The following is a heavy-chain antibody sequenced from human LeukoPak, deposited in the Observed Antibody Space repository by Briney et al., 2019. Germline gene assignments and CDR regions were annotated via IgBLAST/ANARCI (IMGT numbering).Heavy chain of an antibody. V-gene: IGHV4-59*08. D-gene: IGHD1-26*01. J-gene: IGHJ5*01. CDR2: IYYTGKT. CDR1: GGSINDYY. CDR3: ARQPGSFYEVGASDS. Sequence: SETLSFTCTVSGGSINDYYWSWIRQSPEKGLECLAYIYYTGKTNYNPSLESRLTVSVDTSKNQVFLKLRSVTAADTAVYYCARQPGSFYEVGASDSWGQGTLVTVSS.